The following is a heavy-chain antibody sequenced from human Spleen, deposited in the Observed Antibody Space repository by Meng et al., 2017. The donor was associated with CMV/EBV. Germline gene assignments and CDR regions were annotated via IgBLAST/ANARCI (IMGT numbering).Heavy chain of an antibody. V-gene: IGHV3-53*01. CDR1: GFTVSSNY. CDR3: ARDRPEGY. CDR2: IYSCGST. Sequence: LSLTCAASGFTVSSNYMSWVRQAPGKGLEWVSVIYSCGSTYYADSVKGRFTISRDNSKNTLYLQMNSLRAEDTAVYYCARDRPEGYWGQGTLVTVSS. J-gene: IGHJ4*02.